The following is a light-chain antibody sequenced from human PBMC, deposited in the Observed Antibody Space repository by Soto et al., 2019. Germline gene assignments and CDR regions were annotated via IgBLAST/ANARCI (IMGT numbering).Light chain of an antibody. CDR1: SSDVGGYNY. CDR3: CSYRSSSTPVV. Sequence: QSVLTQPASVSGSPGQSITISCTGTSSDVGGYNYVSWYQQNPGKAPKLMIYEVSNRPSGVSNRFSGSKSGNTASLTISGLQAEDEAVYYCCSYRSSSTPVVFGGGTKVTVL. J-gene: IGLJ2*01. CDR2: EVS. V-gene: IGLV2-14*01.